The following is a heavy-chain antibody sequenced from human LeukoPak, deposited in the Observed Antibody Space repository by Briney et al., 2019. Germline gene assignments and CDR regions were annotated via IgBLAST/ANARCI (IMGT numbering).Heavy chain of an antibody. CDR3: ARDAELLWFKGSMDV. CDR2: IWYDGSNK. D-gene: IGHD3-10*01. J-gene: IGHJ6*02. Sequence: QPGRPLRLSCAASGFTFSSYGMHGVRQAPGKRGEWVAVIWYDGSNKYYADSVKGRYTISRDNSKNTLYLQMNCLRAEDMGVYYCARDAELLWFKGSMDVWGQGTTVTVSS. V-gene: IGHV3-33*01. CDR1: GFTFSSYG.